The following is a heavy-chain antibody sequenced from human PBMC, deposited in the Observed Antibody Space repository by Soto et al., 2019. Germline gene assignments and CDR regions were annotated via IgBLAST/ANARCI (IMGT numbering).Heavy chain of an antibody. V-gene: IGHV3-23*01. CDR3: AKFPGGGSSSRYYYYGMDV. D-gene: IGHD6-6*01. Sequence: GGSLRLSCAASGFTFSSYAMSWVRQAPGKGLEWVSAISGSGGSTYYADSVKGRFTISRDNSKNTLYLQMNSLRAEDKAVYYCAKFPGGGSSSRYYYYGMDVWGQGTRVTVSS. CDR2: ISGSGGST. CDR1: GFTFSSYA. J-gene: IGHJ6*02.